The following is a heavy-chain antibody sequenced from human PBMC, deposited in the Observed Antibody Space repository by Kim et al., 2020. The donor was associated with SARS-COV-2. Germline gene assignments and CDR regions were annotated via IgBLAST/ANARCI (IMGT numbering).Heavy chain of an antibody. V-gene: IGHV3-23*01. J-gene: IGHJ6*02. CDR2: ISGRGDGT. CDR3: ANLYGDYEGSYYYHAMDV. CDR1: GFTFSNHA. D-gene: IGHD5-12*01. Sequence: GGSLRLSCAASGFTFSNHAMSWVRQAPGKGLEWVSLISGRGDGTYYADSVKGRFTVSRDNSKSTLYLQMNSLRAEDTALYYCANLYGDYEGSYYYHAMDVWGQGTTVTVSS.